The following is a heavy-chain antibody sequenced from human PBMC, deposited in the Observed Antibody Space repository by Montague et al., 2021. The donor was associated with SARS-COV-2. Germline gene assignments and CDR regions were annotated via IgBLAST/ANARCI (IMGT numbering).Heavy chain of an antibody. D-gene: IGHD3-10*01. Sequence: SLRLSWAASGFTFSSYAMHWVRQAPGKGLEWVAVISYDGSNKYYADSVKGRFTISRDNSKNTLCLQMNSLRAEDTAVYYCARAAQKQYVLLWFGELLHDAFDIWGQGTMVTVSS. J-gene: IGHJ3*02. CDR3: ARAAQKQYVLLWFGELLHDAFDI. CDR1: GFTFSSYA. CDR2: ISYDGSNK. V-gene: IGHV3-30-3*01.